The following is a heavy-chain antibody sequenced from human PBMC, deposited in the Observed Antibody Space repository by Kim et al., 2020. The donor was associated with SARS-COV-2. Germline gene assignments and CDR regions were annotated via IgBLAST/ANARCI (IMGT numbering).Heavy chain of an antibody. J-gene: IGHJ4*02. V-gene: IGHV1-69*04. CDR3: ARDGDGYNYEFGY. Sequence: YAQKFQGRVTITADKSTSTAYMELSSLRSEDTAVYYCARDGDGYNYEFGYWGQGTLVTVSS. D-gene: IGHD5-12*01.